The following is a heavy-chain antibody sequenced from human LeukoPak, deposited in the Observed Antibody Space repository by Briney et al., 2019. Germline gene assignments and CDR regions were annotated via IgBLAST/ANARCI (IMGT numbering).Heavy chain of an antibody. Sequence: KPGGSLRLSCAASGFAFSNYAMSWIRQPPGKGLEWIGEINHSGSTNYNPSLKSRVTISVDTSKNQFSLKLSSVTAADTAVYYCARVRGYYGSGSYQDYWGQGTLVTVSS. CDR2: INHSGST. CDR1: GFAFSNYA. V-gene: IGHV4-34*01. D-gene: IGHD3-10*01. J-gene: IGHJ4*02. CDR3: ARVRGYYGSGSYQDY.